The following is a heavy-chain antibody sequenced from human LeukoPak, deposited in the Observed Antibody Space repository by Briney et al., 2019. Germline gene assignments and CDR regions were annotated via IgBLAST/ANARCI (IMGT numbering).Heavy chain of an antibody. CDR2: IGSSGTNR. CDR1: EFPFSFYE. Sequence: SGGSLRLSCAVSEFPFSFYEMSWVRQAPGKGLEWVSNIGSSGTNRYYADSVKGRFSISRDNAKSSLYLQMNSLRVEDTAVYYCALLAVASDFDYWGQGALVTVSS. V-gene: IGHV3-48*03. J-gene: IGHJ4*02. D-gene: IGHD6-19*01. CDR3: ALLAVASDFDY.